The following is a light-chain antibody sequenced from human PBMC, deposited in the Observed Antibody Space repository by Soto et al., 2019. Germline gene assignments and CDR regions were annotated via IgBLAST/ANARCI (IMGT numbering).Light chain of an antibody. CDR3: QQSHSSPRT. CDR1: QSVSSN. CDR2: GAS. Sequence: EIVMTQSPATLSVSPGERATLSCRASQSVSSNLAWYQQKPGQAPRLLIYGASSLQSGVPSRFSGGGSGTTFTLTINSVQPEDFGIYYCQQSHSSPRTFGQGTTV. V-gene: IGKV3-15*01. J-gene: IGKJ1*01.